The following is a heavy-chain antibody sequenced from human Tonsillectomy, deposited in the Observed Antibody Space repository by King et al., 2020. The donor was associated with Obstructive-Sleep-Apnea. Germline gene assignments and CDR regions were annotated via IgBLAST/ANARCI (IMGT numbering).Heavy chain of an antibody. V-gene: IGHV1-69*01. CDR1: GGTFSSYA. CDR2: IIPIFVTT. CDR3: GRGRSMIRGVPYYFDY. J-gene: IGHJ4*02. Sequence: QLVQSGAEVKKPGSSVKVSCKASGGTFSSYAISWVRQAPGQGLEWMGEIIPIFVTTNYAQKFQGRVTITADESTNTAYMELSSLRSEDTAVYYCGRGRSMIRGVPYYFDYWGQGTLVTVSS. D-gene: IGHD3-10*01.